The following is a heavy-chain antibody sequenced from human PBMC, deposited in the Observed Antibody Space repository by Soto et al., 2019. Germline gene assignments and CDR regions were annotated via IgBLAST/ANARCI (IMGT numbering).Heavy chain of an antibody. CDR2: IKNKKDGGTT. J-gene: IGHJ4*02. D-gene: IGHD4-17*01. V-gene: IGHV3-15*01. CDR3: TTDPGDYEDY. CDR1: GFTFTNAW. Sequence: GGSLRLSCAASGFTFTNAWMSWVRQAPGKGLEWFGRIKNKKDGGTTDYAAPVKGRFTISRDDSRNTIYLQMNSLRPEDTGVYYCTTDPGDYEDYWGQGTQVTVSS.